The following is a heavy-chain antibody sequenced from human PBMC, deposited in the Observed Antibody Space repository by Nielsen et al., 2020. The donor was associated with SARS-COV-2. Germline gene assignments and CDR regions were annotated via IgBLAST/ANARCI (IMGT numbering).Heavy chain of an antibody. Sequence: GGSLRLSCAASGFTFNIYAMAWVRRAPGRGLEWVSGTSASGGSTYYADSVKGRFSISRDNSRNTLYLQMNSLRAEDTAVYYCAKDRLLWFGGNGMDVWGQGTTVTVSS. D-gene: IGHD3-10*01. CDR1: GFTFNIYA. CDR2: TSASGGST. CDR3: AKDRLLWFGGNGMDV. V-gene: IGHV3-23*01. J-gene: IGHJ6*02.